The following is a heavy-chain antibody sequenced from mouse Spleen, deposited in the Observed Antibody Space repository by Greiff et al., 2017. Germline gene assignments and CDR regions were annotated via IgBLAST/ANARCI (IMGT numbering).Heavy chain of an antibody. J-gene: IGHJ4*01. D-gene: IGHD2-14*01. CDR2: ISSGSSTI. CDR1: GFTFSDYG. CDR3: ARGDYRTGYAMDY. Sequence: EVQLVESGGGLVKPGGSLKLSCAASGFTFSDYGMHWVRHAPEKGLEWVAYISSGSSTIYYADTVKGRFTISRDNAKNTLFLQMTSLRSEDTAMYYCARGDYRTGYAMDYWGQGTSVTVSS. V-gene: IGHV5-17*01.